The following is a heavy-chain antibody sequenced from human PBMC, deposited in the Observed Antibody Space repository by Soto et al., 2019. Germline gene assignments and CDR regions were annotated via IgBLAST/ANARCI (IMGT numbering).Heavy chain of an antibody. CDR1: GGSISGYY. D-gene: IGHD3-22*01. CDR2: IYSGNT. V-gene: IGHV4-59*08. J-gene: IGHJ3*02. Sequence: PSETLSLTCTISGGSISGYYWTWIRQSPGKGLEYIGYIYSGNTNYNPSLNSRVTISVDTSKNQFSLKLSSVTAADTAVYYCARTYDGSGPNSGGYGFDIWGQGTMVTVS. CDR3: ARTYDGSGPNSGGYGFDI.